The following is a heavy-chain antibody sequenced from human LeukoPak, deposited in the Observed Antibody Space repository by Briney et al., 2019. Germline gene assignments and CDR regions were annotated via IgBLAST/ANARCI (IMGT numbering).Heavy chain of an antibody. V-gene: IGHV3-21*01. J-gene: IGHJ4*02. Sequence: PGGSLRLSCAASGFTFSIYAMNWVRQAPGKGLEWVSSISSSSSYIYYADSVKGRFTISRDNAKNSLYLQMNSLRAEDTAVYYCARGGSAALYYFDYWGQGTLVTVSS. CDR2: ISSSSSYI. CDR1: GFTFSIYA. CDR3: ARGGSAALYYFDY. D-gene: IGHD3-16*01.